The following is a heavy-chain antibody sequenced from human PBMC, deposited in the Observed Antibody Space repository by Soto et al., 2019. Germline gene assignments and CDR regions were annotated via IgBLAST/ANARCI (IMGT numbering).Heavy chain of an antibody. V-gene: IGHV3-11*01. J-gene: IGHJ5*02. Sequence: GGSLRLSCAASGFTFSDYYMSWIRQAPGKGLEWVSYISSSGSTIYYADSVKGRFTISRDNAKNSLYLQMNSLRAEDTAVYYCARREAVAGTNNWFDPWGQGTLVTVSS. CDR3: ARREAVAGTNNWFDP. CDR1: GFTFSDYY. CDR2: ISSSGSTI. D-gene: IGHD6-19*01.